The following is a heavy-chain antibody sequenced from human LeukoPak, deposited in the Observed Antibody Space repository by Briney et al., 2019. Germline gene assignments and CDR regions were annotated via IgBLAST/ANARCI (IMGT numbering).Heavy chain of an antibody. CDR1: GYTFTDYY. D-gene: IGHD4-17*01. CDR2: VNPNSGDT. CDR3: ARAPGGDYTTVYY. J-gene: IGHJ4*02. Sequence: GASVKVSCKASGYTFTDYYMHWVRQAPGQGLEWMGWVNPNSGDTHFAQKFQGRVTMTRDTSISTAYMELSRLRSGDTAVYYCARAPGGDYTTVYYWGQGTLVTVSS. V-gene: IGHV1-2*02.